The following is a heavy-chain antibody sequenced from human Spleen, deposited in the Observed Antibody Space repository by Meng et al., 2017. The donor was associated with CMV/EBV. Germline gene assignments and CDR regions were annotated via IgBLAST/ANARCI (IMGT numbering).Heavy chain of an antibody. CDR1: RFTFSDYY. CDR3: ARVPGPSTGIGASGLLPEGWYDP. Sequence: GESLKISCAASRFTFSDYYMSWIRQAPGKGLEWVSYISPGGSTIYYADSVKGRFTISRDNAKNSLYLQMNSLRGEDTAVYYCARVPGPSTGIGASGLLPEGWYDPWGQGIQVTVSS. CDR2: ISPGGSTI. V-gene: IGHV3-11*01. D-gene: IGHD2-15*01. J-gene: IGHJ5*02.